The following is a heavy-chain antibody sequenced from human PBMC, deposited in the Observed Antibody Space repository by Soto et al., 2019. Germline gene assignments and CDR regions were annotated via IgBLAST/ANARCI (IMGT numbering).Heavy chain of an antibody. V-gene: IGHV1-2*02. Sequence: ASVKVSCKASGYTFTGYYMHWVRQAPGQGLEWMGWINPNSGGTNYAQKFQGRVTMTRDTSTNTAYMELRSLTSDDTAVYYCTRAGASDWNYVSTSSWGQGTLVTVSS. CDR2: INPNSGGT. D-gene: IGHD1-7*01. CDR3: TRAGASDWNYVSTSS. J-gene: IGHJ4*02. CDR1: GYTFTGYY.